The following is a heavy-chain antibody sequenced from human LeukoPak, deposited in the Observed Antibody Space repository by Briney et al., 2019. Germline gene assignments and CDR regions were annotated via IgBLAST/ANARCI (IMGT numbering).Heavy chain of an antibody. CDR2: IWYDGSNK. CDR3: ARDPPLYSSSWYYFDY. CDR1: GFTFSSYA. Sequence: PGGSLRLSCAASGFTFSSYAMSWVRQAPGKGLEWVAVIWYDGSNKYYADSVKGRFTISRDNSKNTLYLQMNSLRAEDTAVYYCARDPPLYSSSWYYFDYWGQGTLVTVSS. D-gene: IGHD6-13*01. V-gene: IGHV3-33*08. J-gene: IGHJ4*02.